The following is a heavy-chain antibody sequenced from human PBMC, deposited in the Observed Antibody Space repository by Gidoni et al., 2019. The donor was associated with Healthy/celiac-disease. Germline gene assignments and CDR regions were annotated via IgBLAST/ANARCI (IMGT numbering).Heavy chain of an antibody. D-gene: IGHD6-13*01. CDR1: GFTFSSYA. V-gene: IGHV3-23*01. J-gene: IGHJ4*02. CDR3: AKYSSSQFDY. CDR2: TSGSGGST. Sequence: EVQLLASGGGLVQPGGSMRHSCAASGFTFSSYAMSWYRQAPGKGLEGVSVTSGSGGSTYYADSVKGRFTISRDNSKNTLYLQMNSLRAEDTAVYYCAKYSSSQFDYWGQGTLVTVSS.